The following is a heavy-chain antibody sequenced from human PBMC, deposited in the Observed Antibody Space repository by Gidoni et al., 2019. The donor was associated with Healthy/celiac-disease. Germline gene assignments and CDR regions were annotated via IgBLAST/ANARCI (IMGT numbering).Heavy chain of an antibody. CDR3: ARGRGITIFGVVITPGTYYYYGMDV. D-gene: IGHD3-3*01. CDR1: GFTFSSYS. J-gene: IGHJ6*02. Sequence: EVQLVETGGGLVKPGGSLRLSCAASGFTFSSYSMNWVRQAPGKGLEWVSSISSSSSYIYYADSVKGRFTISRDNAKNSLYLQMNSLRAEDTAVYYCARGRGITIFGVVITPGTYYYYGMDVWGQGTTVTVSS. CDR2: ISSSSSYI. V-gene: IGHV3-21*01.